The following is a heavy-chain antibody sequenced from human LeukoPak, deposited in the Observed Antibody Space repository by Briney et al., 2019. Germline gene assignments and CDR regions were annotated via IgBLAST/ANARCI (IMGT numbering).Heavy chain of an antibody. CDR2: IYYSGSA. CDR3: ARVSSVWIKDYYYYMDV. V-gene: IGHV4-39*07. CDR1: GGSISSSTNY. D-gene: IGHD5-12*01. J-gene: IGHJ6*03. Sequence: SETLSLTCTVSGGSISSSTNYWGWIRQPPGKGLEWIGNIYYSGSAYSSLKSRVTMSVDTSRNQFSLKLSSVTAADTAVYYCARVSSVWIKDYYYYMDVWGKGTTVTVSS.